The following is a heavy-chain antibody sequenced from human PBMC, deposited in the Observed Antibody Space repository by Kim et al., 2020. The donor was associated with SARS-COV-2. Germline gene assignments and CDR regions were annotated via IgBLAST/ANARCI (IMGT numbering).Heavy chain of an antibody. CDR3: ASLNLAAFDI. Sequence: GGSLRLSCAASGFTFSSNSMNWVRQAPGKGLEWVSYISSSTNSTYYADSVKGRFTISRDNAKNSLYLQINSLRDEDTAIYYCASLNLAAFDIWGQGTMVTVSS. CDR2: ISSSTNST. J-gene: IGHJ3*02. CDR1: GFTFSSNS. V-gene: IGHV3-48*02.